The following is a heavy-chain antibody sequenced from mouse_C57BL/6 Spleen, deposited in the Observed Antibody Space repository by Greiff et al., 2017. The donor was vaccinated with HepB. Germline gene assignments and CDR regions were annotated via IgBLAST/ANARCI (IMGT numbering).Heavy chain of an antibody. D-gene: IGHD2-12*01. V-gene: IGHV2-2*01. CDR2: IWSGGST. CDR1: GFSLTSYG. Sequence: QVQLKQSGPGLVQPSQSLSITCTVSGFSLTSYGVHWVRQSPGKGLEWLGVIWSGGSTDNNAAFISRLSISKDNSKSQVFFKMNSLQADDTAIYYCARNSPPYSYCDYWGQGTTLTVSS. J-gene: IGHJ2*01. CDR3: ARNSPPYSYCDY.